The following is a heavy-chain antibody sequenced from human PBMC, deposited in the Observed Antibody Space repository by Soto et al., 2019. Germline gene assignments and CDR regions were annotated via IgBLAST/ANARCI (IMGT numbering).Heavy chain of an antibody. D-gene: IGHD5-18*01. CDR2: ISYDGSNK. V-gene: IGHV3-30-3*01. CDR1: GFTFSSYA. CDR3: AREGYRYQGGFDY. J-gene: IGHJ4*02. Sequence: QVQLVESGGDVVQPGRSLRLSCAASGFTFSSYAMHWVRQAPGKGLEWVAVISYDGSNKYYADSVKGRFTISRDNSKNTLYLQMNSLRAEDTAVHYCAREGYRYQGGFDYWGQGTLFTVSS.